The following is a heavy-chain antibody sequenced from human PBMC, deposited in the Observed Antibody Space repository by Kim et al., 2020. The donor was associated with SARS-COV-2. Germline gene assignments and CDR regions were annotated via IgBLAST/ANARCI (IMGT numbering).Heavy chain of an antibody. CDR3: SAGFGEISARIDD. Sequence: DYVAPVKGRLTMSRYDAVNTLYLQMNSLKTEDTAGYYCSAGFGEISARIDDWGQGTLVTVSS. V-gene: IGHV3-15*01. D-gene: IGHD3-3*01. J-gene: IGHJ4*02.